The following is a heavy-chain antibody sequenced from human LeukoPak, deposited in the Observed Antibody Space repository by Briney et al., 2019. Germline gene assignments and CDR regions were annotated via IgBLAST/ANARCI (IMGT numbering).Heavy chain of an antibody. Sequence: ASVKVSCKASGYTFTSYAMHWVRQAPGQRLEWMGWINAGNGNTKYSQKFQGRVTITRDTSASTAYMELSSLRSEDTAVYYCARSRYSSGWPLRPFSNFDYWGQGTLVTVSS. D-gene: IGHD6-19*01. CDR1: GYTFTSYA. J-gene: IGHJ4*02. V-gene: IGHV1-3*01. CDR3: ARSRYSSGWPLRPFSNFDY. CDR2: INAGNGNT.